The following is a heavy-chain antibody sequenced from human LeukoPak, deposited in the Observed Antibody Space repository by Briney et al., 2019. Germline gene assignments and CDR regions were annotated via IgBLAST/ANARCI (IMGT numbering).Heavy chain of an antibody. J-gene: IGHJ4*02. CDR3: AKAMYSSGWDDLDY. V-gene: IGHV3-21*04. CDR2: ISSSSGLM. D-gene: IGHD6-19*01. Sequence: GGSLRLSCAASGFTFSTYSMNWVRQAPGKGLEWVSYISSSSGLMHYADSVKGRFTISRDNSKNTLYLQMNSLRAEDTAVYYCAKAMYSSGWDDLDYWGQGTLVTVSS. CDR1: GFTFSTYS.